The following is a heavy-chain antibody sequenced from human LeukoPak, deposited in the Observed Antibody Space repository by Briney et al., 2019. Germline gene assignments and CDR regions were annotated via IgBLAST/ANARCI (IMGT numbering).Heavy chain of an antibody. CDR3: AAHYYDSSGYFDC. CDR1: GGTFSSYA. Sequence: LAASVKVSCKASGGTFSSYAISWVRQAPGQGLEWMGGIIPIFGTANYAQKFQGRVTITTDESTSTAYMELSSLRSEDTAVYYCAAHYYDSSGYFDCWGQGTLVTVCS. D-gene: IGHD3-22*01. V-gene: IGHV1-69*05. J-gene: IGHJ5*01. CDR2: IIPIFGTA.